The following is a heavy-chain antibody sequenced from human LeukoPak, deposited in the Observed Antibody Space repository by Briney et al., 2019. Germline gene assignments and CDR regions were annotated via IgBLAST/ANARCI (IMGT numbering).Heavy chain of an antibody. CDR1: GFTFNNAW. Sequence: PGGSLRLSCAASGFTFNNAWMNWVRQAPGKGLEWVGRIKSKNVGGTTDYAAPVKGRFTISRDDSKNTVYLQMNSLKIEDTAVYYCTSHAAFDPWGQGTLVTVSS. J-gene: IGHJ5*02. V-gene: IGHV3-15*01. CDR3: TSHAAFDP. CDR2: IKSKNVGGTT.